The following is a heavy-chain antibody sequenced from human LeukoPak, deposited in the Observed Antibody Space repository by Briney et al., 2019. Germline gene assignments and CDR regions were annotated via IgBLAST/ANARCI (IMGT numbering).Heavy chain of an antibody. J-gene: IGHJ4*02. CDR3: ARDRTLFDY. CDR2: INTNTGNP. V-gene: IGHV7-4-1*02. CDR1: GYTFTSYA. Sequence: ASVKVSCKASGYTFTSYAIDWVRQAPGQGLEWMGWINTNTGNPTFAQGFTGRFVFSLDTSVSTAYLQISSLKTEDTAVYYCARDRTLFDYWGQGTLVTVSS. D-gene: IGHD1-7*01.